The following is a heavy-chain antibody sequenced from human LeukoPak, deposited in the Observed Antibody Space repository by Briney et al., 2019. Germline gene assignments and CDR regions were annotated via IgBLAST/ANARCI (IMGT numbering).Heavy chain of an antibody. V-gene: IGHV1-2*02. Sequence: ASVKVSCKASGYTFSGYYLHWVRQAPGEGLEWMGWINPNNGDTIYAQSFQGRVTMTRDTSIRTAYMELSRLRSDDTAVYFCARGYCTNAVCRTFDFWGQGTLVTVSS. J-gene: IGHJ4*02. D-gene: IGHD2-8*01. CDR1: GYTFSGYY. CDR2: INPNNGDT. CDR3: ARGYCTNAVCRTFDF.